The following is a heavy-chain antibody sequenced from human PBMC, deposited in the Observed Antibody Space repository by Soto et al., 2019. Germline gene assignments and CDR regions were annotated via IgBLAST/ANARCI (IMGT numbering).Heavy chain of an antibody. CDR2: INHSGST. CDR1: GWSFSGYY. Sequence: SETLSLTCAFYGWSFSGYYWSWIRQPPGKGLEWIGEINHSGSTNYNPSLKSRVTISVDTSKNQFSLKLSSVTAADTAVYYCAILAYDSSGYPPPNDAFDIWGQGTMVTVSS. CDR3: AILAYDSSGYPPPNDAFDI. J-gene: IGHJ3*02. D-gene: IGHD3-22*01. V-gene: IGHV4-34*01.